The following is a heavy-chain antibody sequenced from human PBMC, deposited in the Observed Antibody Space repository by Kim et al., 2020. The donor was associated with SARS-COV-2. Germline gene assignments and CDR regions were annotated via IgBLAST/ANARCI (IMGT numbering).Heavy chain of an antibody. Sequence: DSVKGRFTISRDNSKNTLYLQMNSLRAEDTAVYYCAKVSIAARRVVRFDYWGQGTLVTVSS. V-gene: IGHV3-23*01. J-gene: IGHJ4*02. CDR3: AKVSIAARRVVRFDY. D-gene: IGHD6-6*01.